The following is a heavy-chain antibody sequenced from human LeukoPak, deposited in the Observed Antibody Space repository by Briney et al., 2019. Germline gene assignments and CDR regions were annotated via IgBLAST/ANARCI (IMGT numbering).Heavy chain of an antibody. CDR2: ICLTGNT. V-gene: IGHV4-61*02. J-gene: IGHJ4*01. D-gene: IGHD3-3*01. Sequence: PSETLSLTCSVSGGSISSTTYHWGWMRQPAGKGLEWIRRICLTGNTNYNPSLKNRVSISQDSSNNQVSLSLTSVTAADTAVYYCARERFVGSGFPKFYFDFWGRGALVTVSS. CDR1: GGSISSTTYH. CDR3: ARERFVGSGFPKFYFDF.